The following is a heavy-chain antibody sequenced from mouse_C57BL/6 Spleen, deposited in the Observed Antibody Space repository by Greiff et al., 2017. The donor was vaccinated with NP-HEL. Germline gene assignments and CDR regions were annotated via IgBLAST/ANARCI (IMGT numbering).Heavy chain of an antibody. D-gene: IGHD1-1*01. CDR1: GYTFTDYN. CDR2: INPNNGGT. Sequence: VQLQQSGPELVKPGASVKMSCKASGYTFTDYNMHWVKQSHGKSLEWIGYINPNNGGTSYNQKFKGKATLTVNKSSSTAYMELRSLTSEDSAVYYCASLLLRDYYAMDYWGQGTSVTVSS. CDR3: ASLLLRDYYAMDY. V-gene: IGHV1-22*01. J-gene: IGHJ4*01.